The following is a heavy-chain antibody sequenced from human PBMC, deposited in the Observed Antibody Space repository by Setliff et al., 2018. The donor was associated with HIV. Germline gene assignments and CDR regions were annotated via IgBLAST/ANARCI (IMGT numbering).Heavy chain of an antibody. CDR3: ATLTNFDH. CDR1: GYSFTSYW. V-gene: IGHV5-51*01. Sequence: PGESLKISCKGSGYSFTSYWIGWVRQMPGKGLEWMGIIYPADSDTRYSPSFEGQVTMSADRSITTAYLQWSRLKASDTAMYYCATLTNFDHWGQGTLVTVSS. CDR2: IYPADSDT. D-gene: IGHD7-27*01. J-gene: IGHJ4*02.